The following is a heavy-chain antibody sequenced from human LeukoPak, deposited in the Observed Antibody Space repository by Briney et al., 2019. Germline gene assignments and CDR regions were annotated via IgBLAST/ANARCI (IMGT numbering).Heavy chain of an antibody. CDR3: AAEIYYYYGMDV. J-gene: IGHJ6*02. CDR2: ISYDGSNK. V-gene: IGHV3-30*07. Sequence: AVISYDGSNKYYADSVKGRFTISRDNAKNSLYLQMNSLRAEDTAVYYCAAEIYYYYGMDVWGQGTTVTVSS.